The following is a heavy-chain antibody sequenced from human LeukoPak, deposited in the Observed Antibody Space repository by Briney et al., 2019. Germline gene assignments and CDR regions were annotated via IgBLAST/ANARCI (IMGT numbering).Heavy chain of an antibody. J-gene: IGHJ2*01. CDR2: IYYSGST. CDR3: ARWSASITNFDL. D-gene: IGHD3-3*01. V-gene: IGHV4-59*08. Sequence: SETLSLTCTLSGGSISAYYWSWIRQPPGEGREWIGYIYYSGSTNYNPSLKSRVTISVDTSKNQFSLKLSSVTAADTAVYYCARWSASITNFDLWGRGTLVTVSS. CDR1: GGSISAYY.